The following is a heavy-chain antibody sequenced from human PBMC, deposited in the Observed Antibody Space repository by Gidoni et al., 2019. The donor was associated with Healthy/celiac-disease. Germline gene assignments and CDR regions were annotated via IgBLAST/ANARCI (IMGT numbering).Heavy chain of an antibody. CDR2: IIPILGIA. Sequence: QVQLVQSGAEVKKPRSSVKVSCKASGGTFSSSAISWVRQAPGQGLEWMGRIIPILGIANYAQKSQGRVTITADKSTSTAYMELSSLRSEVTAVYYCAGGESSPFDYWGQGTLVTVSS. CDR1: GGTFSSSA. J-gene: IGHJ4*02. D-gene: IGHD3-16*01. V-gene: IGHV1-69*09. CDR3: AGGESSPFDY.